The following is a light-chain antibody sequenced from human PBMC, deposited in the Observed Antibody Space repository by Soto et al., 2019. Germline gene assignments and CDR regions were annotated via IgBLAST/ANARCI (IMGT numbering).Light chain of an antibody. CDR1: QSISSW. V-gene: IGKV1-5*01. J-gene: IGKJ1*01. CDR3: QQYNSYSRT. Sequence: NRMTQSPSTLSASVGDRVTIPCRPSQSISSWLAWYQQKPGKAPNLLIYDASSLESGVPSRFSGSGSGTEFTLTISSLQPDDFATYYCQQYNSYSRTFGQGTKVDIK. CDR2: DAS.